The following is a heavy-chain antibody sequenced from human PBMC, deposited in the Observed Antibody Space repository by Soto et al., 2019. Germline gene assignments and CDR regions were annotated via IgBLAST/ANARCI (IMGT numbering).Heavy chain of an antibody. CDR2: ISTEPFGATT. D-gene: IGHD3-3*01. Sequence: DVQLVESGGGLVQPGRSLRLSCATSGLRFGDYGMSWFRQAPGKGLEWVGFISTEPFGATTQYAASVKGRFTITRDDTKSIADLQMNSLNTEDTAVYYCSRKVTLSGVVLPTHWFDSWGQGTLVTVSS. CDR3: SRKVTLSGVVLPTHWFDS. CDR1: GLRFGDYG. V-gene: IGHV3-49*03. J-gene: IGHJ5*01.